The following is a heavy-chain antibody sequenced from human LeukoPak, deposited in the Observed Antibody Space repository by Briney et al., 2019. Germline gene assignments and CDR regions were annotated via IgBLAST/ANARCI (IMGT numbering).Heavy chain of an antibody. Sequence: ASVKVSCKASVYTFTGYYMHWVRQAPGHGLEWMGWINPNSGGTNYAQKFPGRVTMTRDTSISTAYMELRRLRSDDTAVYYCARDSNRLWFGAKKQYNWFDPWGQGTLVTVSS. CDR3: ARDSNRLWFGAKKQYNWFDP. J-gene: IGHJ5*02. CDR2: INPNSGGT. D-gene: IGHD3-10*01. CDR1: VYTFTGYY. V-gene: IGHV1-2*02.